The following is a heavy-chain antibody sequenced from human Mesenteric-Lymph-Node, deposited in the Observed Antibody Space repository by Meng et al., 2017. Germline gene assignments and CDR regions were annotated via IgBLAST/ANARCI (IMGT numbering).Heavy chain of an antibody. CDR1: GGSISSSHW. V-gene: IGHV4-4*02. CDR2: IYHSGST. J-gene: IGHJ4*02. D-gene: IGHD3-22*01. CDR3: AREGNYYDSSGLDY. Sequence: QLEESGVGLGERSGTLCRTRAVSGGSISSSHWCSWVSQPPGKGLKWIGEIYHSGSTTYNTSLTSRVTISLTKSKNQFSLKLSSVTAADTAVYSCAREGNYYDSSGLDYWGQGTLVTVSS.